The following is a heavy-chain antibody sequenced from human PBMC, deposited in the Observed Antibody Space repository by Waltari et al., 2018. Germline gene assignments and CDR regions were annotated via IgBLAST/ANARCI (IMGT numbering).Heavy chain of an antibody. Sequence: QLQLQESGPGLVKPSETLSLTCTVSGGSISSSSYYWGWTRQPPGKGLEWIGSIYYSGSTYYNPSLKSRVTISVDTSKNQFSLKLSSVTAADTAVYYCAARPSRDFWSGYFDYWGQGTLVTVSS. CDR3: AARPSRDFWSGYFDY. J-gene: IGHJ4*02. CDR1: GGSISSSSYY. CDR2: IYYSGST. V-gene: IGHV4-39*01. D-gene: IGHD3-3*01.